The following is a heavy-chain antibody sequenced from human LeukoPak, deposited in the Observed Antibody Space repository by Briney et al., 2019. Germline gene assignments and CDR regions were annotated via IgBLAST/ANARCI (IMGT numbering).Heavy chain of an antibody. CDR1: GYTLTGYY. CDR2: INPNSGDT. Sequence: GASLKVSCKASGYTLTGYYMHWVRQAPGQGLEWMGWINPNSGDTHYAQNFQGRVTLTRDTSISTAYMELSSLRSDDTAVYYCARDSGFYGSGTYSLGYWYFHLWGRGTLVTVSS. J-gene: IGHJ2*01. CDR3: ARDSGFYGSGTYSLGYWYFHL. D-gene: IGHD3-10*01. V-gene: IGHV1-2*02.